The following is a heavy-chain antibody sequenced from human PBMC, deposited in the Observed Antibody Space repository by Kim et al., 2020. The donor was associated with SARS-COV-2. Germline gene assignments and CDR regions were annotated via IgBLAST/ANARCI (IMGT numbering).Heavy chain of an antibody. CDR3: AKGDYVWGSYRSGMDV. CDR1: GGSISSYY. V-gene: IGHV4-59*01. Sequence: SETLSLTCTVSGGSISSYYWSWIRQPPGKGLEWIGYIYYSGSTNYNPSLKSRVTISVDTSKNQFSLKLSSVTAADTAVYYCAKGDYVWGSYRSGMDVWG. CDR2: IYYSGST. J-gene: IGHJ6*02. D-gene: IGHD3-16*02.